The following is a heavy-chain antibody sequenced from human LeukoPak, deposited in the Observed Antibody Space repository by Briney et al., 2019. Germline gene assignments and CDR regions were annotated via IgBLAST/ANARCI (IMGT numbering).Heavy chain of an antibody. CDR3: AKIVWELLGGFDY. CDR1: GFIFSNYW. Sequence: PGGSLRLSCAASGFIFSNYWMNWVRQAPGKGLEWVAVISYDGSNKYYADSVKGRFTISRDNSKNTLYLQMNSLRAEDTAVYYCAKIVWELLGGFDYWGQGTLVTVSS. D-gene: IGHD1-26*01. V-gene: IGHV3-30*18. J-gene: IGHJ4*02. CDR2: ISYDGSNK.